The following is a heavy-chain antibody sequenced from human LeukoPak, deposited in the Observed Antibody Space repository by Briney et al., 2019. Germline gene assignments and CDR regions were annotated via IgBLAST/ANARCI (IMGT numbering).Heavy chain of an antibody. CDR3: ARESTAMDDY. J-gene: IGHJ4*02. Sequence: GGSLRLSCAASGFTFSSYSMDWVRQAPGKGLEWVSSISSSSSYIYYADSVKGRFTISRDNAKNSLYLQMNSLRAEDTAVYYCARESTAMDDYWGQGTLVTVSS. V-gene: IGHV3-21*01. CDR1: GFTFSSYS. D-gene: IGHD5-18*01. CDR2: ISSSSSYI.